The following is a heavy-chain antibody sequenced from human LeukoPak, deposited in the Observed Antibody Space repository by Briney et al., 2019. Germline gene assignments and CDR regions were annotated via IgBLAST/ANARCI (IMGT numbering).Heavy chain of an antibody. Sequence: PGGSLRLSCVGSGFSFRSYVMSWVRQAPEKGLEWVSALSGSGESTYYADSVKGRFTISRDNSKNTMYLQMNGLRVEDTAVCYCVKVTYDYVWGSYESWGQGTLVTVSS. J-gene: IGHJ4*02. CDR1: GFSFRSYV. CDR3: VKVTYDYVWGSYES. D-gene: IGHD3-16*01. CDR2: LSGSGEST. V-gene: IGHV3-23*01.